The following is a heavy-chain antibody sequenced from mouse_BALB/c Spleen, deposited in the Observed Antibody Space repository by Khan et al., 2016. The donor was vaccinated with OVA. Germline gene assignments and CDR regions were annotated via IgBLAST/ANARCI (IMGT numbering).Heavy chain of an antibody. CDR2: VNPNNGGV. Sequence: VQLKQSGPDLVKPGSSVNISCKASGYSFTLYYMHWVKESHGKSLECIGRVNPNNGGVTYNQRFKGKAILTVDKSSTTAYMELRSLTSEDSAVYYCGRGYDFFVYWGQGTLVTVSA. V-gene: IGHV1-18*01. D-gene: IGHD2-14*01. J-gene: IGHJ3*01. CDR1: GYSFTLYY. CDR3: GRGYDFFVY.